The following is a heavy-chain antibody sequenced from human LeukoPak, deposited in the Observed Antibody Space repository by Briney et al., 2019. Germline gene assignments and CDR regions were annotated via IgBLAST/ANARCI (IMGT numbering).Heavy chain of an antibody. J-gene: IGHJ6*02. CDR1: GFTFSSYA. V-gene: IGHV3-30-3*01. Sequence: QSGGSLRLSCAASGFTFSSYAMHWVRQAPGKGLEWVAVISYDGSNKYYADSVKGRFTISRDNSKNTPYLQMNSLRAEDTAVYYCARDLSSDYGMDVWGQGTTVTVSS. CDR3: ARDLSSDYGMDV. D-gene: IGHD6-25*01. CDR2: ISYDGSNK.